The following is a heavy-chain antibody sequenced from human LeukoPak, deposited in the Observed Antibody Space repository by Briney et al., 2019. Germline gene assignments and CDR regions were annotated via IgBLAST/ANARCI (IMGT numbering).Heavy chain of an antibody. D-gene: IGHD5-18*01. CDR2: IYFSGTT. V-gene: IGHV4-59*01. CDR1: GGSISSYY. J-gene: IGHJ4*02. CDR3: ARGRGYGRTFDY. Sequence: SETLSLTCTVSGGSISSYYWSWIRQPPGMGLEWIGYIYFSGTTNYNPSLKSRVTVLVDTSKNQFSLKLRSVTAADTAVYYCARGRGYGRTFDYWGQGTLVTVSS.